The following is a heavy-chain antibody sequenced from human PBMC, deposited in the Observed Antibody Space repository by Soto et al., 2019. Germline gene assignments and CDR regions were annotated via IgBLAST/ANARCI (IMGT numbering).Heavy chain of an antibody. CDR2: INPNSGGT. Sequence: ASVKVSCKASGYTFTGYYMHWVRQAPGQGLEWMGWINPNSGGTNYAQKFQGWVTMTRDTSISTAYMELSRLRSDDTAVYYCARSSIATSYGMDVWGQGTTVTVS. V-gene: IGHV1-2*04. D-gene: IGHD6-6*01. J-gene: IGHJ6*02. CDR3: ARSSIATSYGMDV. CDR1: GYTFTGYY.